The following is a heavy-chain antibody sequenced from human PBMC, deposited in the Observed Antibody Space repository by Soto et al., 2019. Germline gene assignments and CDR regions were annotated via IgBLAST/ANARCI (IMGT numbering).Heavy chain of an antibody. CDR3: ARSPSSYYFDY. J-gene: IGHJ4*02. Sequence: GGSLRLSCAASGFTFSSYSMNWVRQAPGKGLEWVSSISSSGSSIYYADSVKGRFTISRDNAKNSLYLKMNSLRAEDTAVYYCARSPSSYYFDYWGQGTLVTVS. CDR2: ISSSGSSI. V-gene: IGHV3-21*01. D-gene: IGHD6-6*01. CDR1: GFTFSSYS.